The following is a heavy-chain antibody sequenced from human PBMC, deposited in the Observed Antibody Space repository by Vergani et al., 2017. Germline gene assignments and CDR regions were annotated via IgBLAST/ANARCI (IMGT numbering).Heavy chain of an antibody. Sequence: EVQLVESGGGLVQPGGSLRLSCAASGFTFSSYWMSWVRQAPGKGLEWVANIKQDGSEKYYVDSMKGRFTISRDNAKNSLYLQMNSLRAEDTAVYYCARGRIVAGTWARFDYWGQGTLVTVSS. V-gene: IGHV3-7*01. CDR2: IKQDGSEK. CDR1: GFTFSSYW. D-gene: IGHD6-19*01. CDR3: ARGRIVAGTWARFDY. J-gene: IGHJ4*02.